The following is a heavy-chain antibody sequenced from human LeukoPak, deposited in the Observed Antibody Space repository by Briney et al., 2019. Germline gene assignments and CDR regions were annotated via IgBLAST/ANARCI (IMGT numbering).Heavy chain of an antibody. V-gene: IGHV3-48*04. CDR3: AKGSSGSYQSSDY. Sequence: GGSLRLSCAASGFTLRSQMMSWVRQAPGKGLEWVSYISYSGSTKYYADSVKGRFTISRDNAKNSLYLQMNSLRAEDTAVYYCAKGSSGSYQSSDYWGQGTLVTVSS. D-gene: IGHD1-26*01. CDR1: GFTLRSQM. J-gene: IGHJ4*02. CDR2: ISYSGSTK.